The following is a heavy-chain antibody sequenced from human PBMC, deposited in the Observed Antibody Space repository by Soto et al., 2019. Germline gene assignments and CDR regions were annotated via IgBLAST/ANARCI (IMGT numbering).Heavy chain of an antibody. CDR3: ARDRIKLWLSGRARFDP. CDR2: IYSTGSS. V-gene: IGHV4-30-4*01. D-gene: IGHD5-18*01. CDR1: GGSIISGNYY. Sequence: PSETRSLTCTVSGGSIISGNYYWSWIRQSPGKGLEWIGYIYSTGSSYYNPSLRSRASMSVDTSKNQFSLNLSSVTAADTAVYFCARDRIKLWLSGRARFDPWGQGTLVTVSS. J-gene: IGHJ5*02.